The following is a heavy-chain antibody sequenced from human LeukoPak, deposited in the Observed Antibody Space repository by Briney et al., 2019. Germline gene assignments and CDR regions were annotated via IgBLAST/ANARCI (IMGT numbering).Heavy chain of an antibody. Sequence: GESLRISCKGSGYSFTSYWIGWVRQMPGKGLEWMGIIYPGDSDTRYSPSFQGQVTISADKSISTAYLQWSSLKASDTAMYYCARAARDYDSSGHDAFDIWGQGTTVTVSS. J-gene: IGHJ3*02. CDR3: ARAARDYDSSGHDAFDI. V-gene: IGHV5-51*01. CDR2: IYPGDSDT. CDR1: GYSFTSYW. D-gene: IGHD3-22*01.